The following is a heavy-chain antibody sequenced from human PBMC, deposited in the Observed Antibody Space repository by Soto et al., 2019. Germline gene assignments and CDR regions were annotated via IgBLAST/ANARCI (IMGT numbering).Heavy chain of an antibody. V-gene: IGHV3-23*01. CDR2: ISGSGGST. J-gene: IGHJ4*02. Sequence: GGSLRLSCAASGFTFSSYAMSWVRQAPGKGLEWVSAISGSGGSTYYAETVKGRFTISRDNSKNTLYLQMNSLRAEDTAVYYCAKDLVGVYSSSYFDYWGQGTLVTVSS. CDR1: GFTFSSYA. D-gene: IGHD6-6*01. CDR3: AKDLVGVYSSSYFDY.